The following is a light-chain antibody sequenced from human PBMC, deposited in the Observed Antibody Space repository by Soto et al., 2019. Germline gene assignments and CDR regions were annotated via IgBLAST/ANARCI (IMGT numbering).Light chain of an antibody. J-gene: IGLJ2*01. CDR2: SNN. V-gene: IGLV1-44*01. CDR3: AAWDDRLNGPV. CDR1: SSNIGSNT. Sequence: QSVLTQPPSASGTAGQRVTISCSGSSSNIGSNTVNWYQQLPGTAPKLLIHSNNQRPSGVPDRFSDAKSGTSASLAISGLQSEDEADYYCAAWDDRLNGPVFGGGTKVTAL.